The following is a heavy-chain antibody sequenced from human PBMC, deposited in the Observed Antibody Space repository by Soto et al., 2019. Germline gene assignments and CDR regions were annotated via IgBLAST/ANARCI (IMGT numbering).Heavy chain of an antibody. CDR2: IYSNDDK. Sequence: SGATLVNPTQTLTLTCTFSGFSLSTSGMTVCWIRHPPVEALEWLELIYSNDDKRYSPSLKSRLTITKDTSKNQVVLKMTNMEPVDTATYYCAHSQDFWSGYYPGFYXWGQGTLFTVSX. V-gene: IGHV2-5*01. J-gene: IGHJ4*02. D-gene: IGHD3-3*01. CDR3: AHSQDFWSGYYPGFYX. CDR1: GFSLSTSGMT.